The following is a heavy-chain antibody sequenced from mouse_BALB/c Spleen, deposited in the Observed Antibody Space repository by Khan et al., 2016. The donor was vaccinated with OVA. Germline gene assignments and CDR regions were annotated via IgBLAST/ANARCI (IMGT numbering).Heavy chain of an antibody. D-gene: IGHD2-10*02. J-gene: IGHJ3*01. V-gene: IGHV1-7*01. Sequence: QIQLVQSGAELAKPGASVKMSCTASGYTFTTYWIHWIKQRPGQGLEWIGYINPSTGYTESNKNFKDKATLTGDESSSTAYMQLTSLTSADSAVYYWARRGLYGLFAYWGQGTLVTVSA. CDR2: INPSTGYT. CDR1: GYTFTTYW. CDR3: ARRGLYGLFAY.